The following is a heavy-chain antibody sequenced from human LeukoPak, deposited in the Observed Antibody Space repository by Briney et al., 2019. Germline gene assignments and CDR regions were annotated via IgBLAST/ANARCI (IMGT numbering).Heavy chain of an antibody. CDR2: INHSGST. D-gene: IGHD2-2*01. V-gene: IGHV4-34*01. CDR3: ASEAYFGSTIQDFDY. J-gene: IGHJ4*02. Sequence: PSETLSLTCAVYGGSFSGYYWSWIRQPPGKGLEWIGEINHSGSTNYNPSLKSRVTISVDTSKNQFSLKLSSVTAADTAVYYCASEAYFGSTIQDFDYWGQGTLVTVSS. CDR1: GGSFSGYY.